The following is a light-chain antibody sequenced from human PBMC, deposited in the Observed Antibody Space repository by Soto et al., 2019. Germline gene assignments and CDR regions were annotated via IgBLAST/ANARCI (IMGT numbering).Light chain of an antibody. V-gene: IGKV2-28*01. CDR2: LGS. CDR1: QSLLHSNGYNY. J-gene: IGKJ4*01. Sequence: DIVMTQSPLSLPVTPGEPASISCRSSQSLLHSNGYNYVDWYLQKPGQSPQLLIHLGSNRASGVHDRFSGSGSGTEFTLKINRVEAEDVGLYFCMQAQQTPLTFGGGTKVEIK. CDR3: MQAQQTPLT.